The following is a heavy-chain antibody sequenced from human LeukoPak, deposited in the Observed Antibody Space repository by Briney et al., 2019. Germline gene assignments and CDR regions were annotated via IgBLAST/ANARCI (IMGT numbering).Heavy chain of an antibody. CDR1: GGTFSSDA. Sequence: ASVKVSCKASGGTFSSDAISWVRQAPGQGLEWMGGIIPIFGTANYAQKFQGRVTITTDESTSTAYMELSSLRSEDTAVYYCATGLPTDYYDSSGYYGRPFDYWGQGTLVTVSS. J-gene: IGHJ4*02. D-gene: IGHD3-22*01. V-gene: IGHV1-69*05. CDR2: IIPIFGTA. CDR3: ATGLPTDYYDSSGYYGRPFDY.